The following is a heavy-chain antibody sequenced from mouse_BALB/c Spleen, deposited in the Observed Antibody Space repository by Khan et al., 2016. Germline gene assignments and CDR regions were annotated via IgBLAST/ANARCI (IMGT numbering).Heavy chain of an antibody. D-gene: IGHD1-1*01. J-gene: IGHJ1*01. CDR3: ASEVLTTGDWYFDV. CDR2: ISYDGSN. CDR1: GYSITSGYY. V-gene: IGHV3-6*02. Sequence: EVQLQESGPGLVKPSQSLSLTCSVTGYSITSGYYWNWIRQFPGNKLEWMGYISYDGSNNYNPSLKNRISITRDPSKNQFFLKLNSVTTEDTATYYWASEVLTTGDWYFDVWGAGTTVAVSS.